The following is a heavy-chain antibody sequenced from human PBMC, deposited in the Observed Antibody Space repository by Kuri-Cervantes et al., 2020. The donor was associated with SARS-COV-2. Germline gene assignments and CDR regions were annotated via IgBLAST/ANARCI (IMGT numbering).Heavy chain of an antibody. Sequence: ASVKVSCKASGYTFTGYYMHWVRQAPGQGLEWMGGFDPEQREIIYAQKFQGRVTMTEDTSTDTAYMELSSLRSEDTAVYYCATVYYDSSGYYYRWFDPWGQGTLVTVSS. D-gene: IGHD3-22*01. CDR2: FDPEQREI. J-gene: IGHJ5*02. CDR3: ATVYYDSSGYYYRWFDP. CDR1: GYTFTGYY. V-gene: IGHV1-24*01.